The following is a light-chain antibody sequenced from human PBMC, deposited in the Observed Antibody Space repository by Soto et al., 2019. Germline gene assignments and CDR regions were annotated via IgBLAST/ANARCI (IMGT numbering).Light chain of an antibody. V-gene: IGLV2-8*01. Sequence: QSALTQPPSASGSPGQSVTISCTGTSSDVGSYNYVSWCQQHPGKAPKVMIYEVSKRPSGVPDRFSGSKSGNTASLTVSGLQAEDEADYYCSSYAGSNRVFGTGTKLTVL. CDR2: EVS. CDR3: SSYAGSNRV. J-gene: IGLJ1*01. CDR1: SSDVGSYNY.